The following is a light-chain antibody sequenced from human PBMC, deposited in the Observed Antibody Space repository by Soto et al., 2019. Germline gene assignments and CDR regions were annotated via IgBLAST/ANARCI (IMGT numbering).Light chain of an antibody. Sequence: QSALTQPPSASGSPGQSVTISCTGTSSDVGGYVYVSWYQQYPGKAPKLIIYEVNKRTSGVPDRFSGSKSGTTASLTVSGLQAEDEADYYCSSYAGTNIDVVFGAGTKLTVL. CDR1: SSDVGGYVY. J-gene: IGLJ2*01. CDR3: SSYAGTNIDVV. CDR2: EVN. V-gene: IGLV2-8*01.